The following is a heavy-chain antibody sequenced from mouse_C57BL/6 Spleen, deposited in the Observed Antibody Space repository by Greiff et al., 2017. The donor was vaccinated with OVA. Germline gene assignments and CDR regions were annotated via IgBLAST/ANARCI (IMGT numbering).Heavy chain of an antibody. V-gene: IGHV1-76*01. J-gene: IGHJ4*01. CDR3: ARVGSTAQGLYAMDY. D-gene: IGHD3-2*02. CDR1: GYTFTDYY. Sequence: VQLQQSGAELVRPGASVKLSCKASGYTFTDYYINWVKQRPGQGLEWIARIYPGSGNTYYNEKFKGKATLTAEKSSSTAYMQLSSLTSEDSAVYFCARVGSTAQGLYAMDYWGQGTSVTVSS. CDR2: IYPGSGNT.